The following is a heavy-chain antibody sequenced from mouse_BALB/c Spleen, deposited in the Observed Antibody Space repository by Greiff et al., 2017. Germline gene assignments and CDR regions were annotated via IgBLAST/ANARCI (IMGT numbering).Heavy chain of an antibody. Sequence: EVKLMESGAELVKPGASVKLSCTASGFNIKDTYMHWVKQRPEQGLEWIGRIDPANGNTKYDPKFQGKATITADTSSNTAYLQLSSLTSEDTAFYYCARSTPAMDYWGQGTSVTVSS. CDR3: ARSTPAMDY. V-gene: IGHV14-3*02. J-gene: IGHJ4*01. CDR1: GFNIKDTY. CDR2: IDPANGNT.